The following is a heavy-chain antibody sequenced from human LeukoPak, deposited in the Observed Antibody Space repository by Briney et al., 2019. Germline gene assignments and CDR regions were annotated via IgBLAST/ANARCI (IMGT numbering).Heavy chain of an antibody. Sequence: GGSLRLSCAASGFTFSNYAMSWVRQAPGKGLEWVSSINGRGGSTYYADSVKGRFTISRDNAKNSLDLQMSSLNAEDTAVYYCARSKIDYWGQGTLVTVSS. CDR3: ARSKIDY. D-gene: IGHD4-11*01. J-gene: IGHJ4*02. CDR2: INGRGGST. CDR1: GFTFSNYA. V-gene: IGHV3-23*01.